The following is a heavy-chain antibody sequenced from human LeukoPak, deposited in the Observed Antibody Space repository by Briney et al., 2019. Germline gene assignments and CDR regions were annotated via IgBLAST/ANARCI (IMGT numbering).Heavy chain of an antibody. CDR1: GGTFSSYA. J-gene: IGHJ4*02. Sequence: SVKVSCKASGGTFSSYAISWVRQAPGQGLEWMGGIIPIFGTANYAQKFQGRVTITADESTSTAYMELSSLRSEDTAVYYCAPDIVVVPAATAGWGQGTLVTVSS. V-gene: IGHV1-69*13. D-gene: IGHD2-2*01. CDR2: IIPIFGTA. CDR3: APDIVVVPAATAG.